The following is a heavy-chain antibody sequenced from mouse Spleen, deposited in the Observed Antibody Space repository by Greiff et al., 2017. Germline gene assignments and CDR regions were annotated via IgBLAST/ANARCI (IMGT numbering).Heavy chain of an antibody. CDR2: IRLKSDNYAT. Sequence: EVKLVESGGGLVQPGGSMKLSCVASGFTFSNYWMNWVRQSPEKGLEWVAQIRLKSDNYATHYAESVKGRFTISRDDSKSSVYLQMNNLRAEDTGIYYCTGSYYSYAGPTGPLDYWGQGTTLTVSS. CDR3: TGSYYSYAGPTGPLDY. V-gene: IGHV6-3*01. D-gene: IGHD2-12*01. J-gene: IGHJ2*01. CDR1: GFTFSNYW.